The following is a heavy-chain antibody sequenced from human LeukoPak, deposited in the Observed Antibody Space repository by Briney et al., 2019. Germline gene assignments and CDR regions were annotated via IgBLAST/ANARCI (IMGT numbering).Heavy chain of an antibody. D-gene: IGHD3-9*01. V-gene: IGHV1-18*01. CDR2: ISVYNDNT. CDR1: GYIFTTYG. J-gene: IGHJ2*01. Sequence: ASVKVSCKASGYIFTTYGITWVRQAPGQGLEWMGWISVYNDNTHYSQKLQGRVTMTTDTSTSTAYMELRSLRSDDTAVYYCARQYSDILTGYHRGELYWYFDLWGRGTLVTVSS. CDR3: ARQYSDILTGYHRGELYWYFDL.